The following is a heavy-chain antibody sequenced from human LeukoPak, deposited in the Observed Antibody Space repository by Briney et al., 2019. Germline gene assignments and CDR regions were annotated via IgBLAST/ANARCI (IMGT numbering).Heavy chain of an antibody. J-gene: IGHJ3*02. Sequence: GGSLRLSCAASGFTFSNAWMSWVRQAPGKGLEWVGRIKSKTDGGTTDYAAPVKGRFTIPRDDSKNTLYLQMNSLKTEDTAVYYCTTDYGDPYDAFDIWGQGTMVTVSS. V-gene: IGHV3-15*01. D-gene: IGHD4-17*01. CDR1: GFTFSNAW. CDR3: TTDYGDPYDAFDI. CDR2: IKSKTDGGTT.